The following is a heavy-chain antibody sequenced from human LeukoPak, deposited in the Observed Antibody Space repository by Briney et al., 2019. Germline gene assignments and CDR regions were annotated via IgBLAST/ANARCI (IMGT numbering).Heavy chain of an antibody. CDR2: INAGNGNT. CDR1: GYTFTSYA. J-gene: IGHJ4*02. D-gene: IGHD6-6*01. V-gene: IGHV1-3*01. Sequence: ASVKVSCKASGYTFTSYAMHWVRQAPGQRLEWMGWINAGNGNTKYSQKLQGRVTVTTDTSTSTAYMELRSLRSDDTAVYYCARGGRGIAALEEFDYWGQGTLVTVSS. CDR3: ARGGRGIAALEEFDY.